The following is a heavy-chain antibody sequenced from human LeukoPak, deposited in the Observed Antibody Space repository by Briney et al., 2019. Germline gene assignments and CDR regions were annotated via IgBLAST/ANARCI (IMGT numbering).Heavy chain of an antibody. Sequence: GSLRLFCATSGVTVSSNYMGWVRQAPGEGLEWVSVFYKGGNTYYADSVKGRFTISRDNSKNTVSLQMNSLRVEDTAVYYCARGDGYNFFDSWGQGTLVTVSS. CDR2: FYKGGNT. CDR3: ARGDGYNFFDS. V-gene: IGHV3-53*01. D-gene: IGHD5-24*01. J-gene: IGHJ4*02. CDR1: GVTVSSNY.